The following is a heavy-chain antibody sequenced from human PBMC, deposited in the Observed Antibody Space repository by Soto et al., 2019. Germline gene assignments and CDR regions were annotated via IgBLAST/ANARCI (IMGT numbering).Heavy chain of an antibody. CDR3: ASGGYDLIDYYYYGMDV. CDR2: IYSGGST. V-gene: IGHV3-53*01. J-gene: IGHJ6*02. Sequence: GGSLILSTGASGFTVSSNYMSWVRQAPGEGLEWVSVIYSGGSTYYADSVKGRFTISRDNSKNTLYLQMNSLRAEDTAVYYCASGGYDLIDYYYYGMDVWGQGTTVTVSS. CDR1: GFTVSSNY. D-gene: IGHD3-22*01.